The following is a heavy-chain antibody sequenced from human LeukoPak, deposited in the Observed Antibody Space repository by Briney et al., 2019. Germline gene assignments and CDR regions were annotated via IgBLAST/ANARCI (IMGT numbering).Heavy chain of an antibody. V-gene: IGHV1-2*02. CDR2: INPNSGGT. J-gene: IGHJ4*02. D-gene: IGHD1-20*01. CDR3: ARLNNWNDY. CDR1: GYTFTSYD. Sequence: ASVKVSCKASGYTFTSYDINWVRQAPGQGLEWMGWINPNSGGTNYAQKFQGRVTMTRDTSISTAYMELSRLRSDDTAVYYCARLNNWNDYWGQGTLVTVSS.